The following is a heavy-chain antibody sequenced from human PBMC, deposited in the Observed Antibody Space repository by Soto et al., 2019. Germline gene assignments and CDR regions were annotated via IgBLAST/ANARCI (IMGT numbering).Heavy chain of an antibody. V-gene: IGHV1-2*04. CDR3: ARDPSYDILTVYTNDVFGDNYFDY. Sequence: ASVKVSCKASGYTFTGYYMHCVRQAPGQGLEWMGWINPNSGGTNYAQKFQGWVTMTRDTSISTAYMELSRLRSDDTAVYYCARDPSYDILTVYTNDVFGDNYFDYWGQGTLVTVSS. J-gene: IGHJ4*02. D-gene: IGHD3-9*01. CDR2: INPNSGGT. CDR1: GYTFTGYY.